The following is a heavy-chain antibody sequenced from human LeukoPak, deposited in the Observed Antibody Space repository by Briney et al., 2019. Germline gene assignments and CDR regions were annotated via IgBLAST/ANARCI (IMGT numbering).Heavy chain of an antibody. CDR3: AKGAPTGITIFGVVIIPSAEHFQP. CDR2: INAGNGNT. Sequence: ASVKVSCKASGYTFSRYAIHWVRQAPGQRLEWMGYINAGNGNTKYSQNFQGRVTITRDTSATTAYLELSSLRSEDTAVYYCAKGAPTGITIFGVVIIPSAEHFQPWGQGTLVTVSS. CDR1: GYTFSRYA. D-gene: IGHD3-3*01. V-gene: IGHV1-3*01. J-gene: IGHJ1*01.